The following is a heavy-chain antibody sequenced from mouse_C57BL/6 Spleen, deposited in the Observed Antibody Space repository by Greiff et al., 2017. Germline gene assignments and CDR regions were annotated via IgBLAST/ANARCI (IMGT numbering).Heavy chain of an antibody. Sequence: LQESGAELVRPGTSVKVSCKASGYAFTNYLIEWVKQRPGQGLEWIGVINPGSGGTNYNEKFKGKATLTADKSSSTAYMQLSSLTSEDSAVYFCARGDGYPYYAMDYWGQGTSVTVSS. CDR2: INPGSGGT. CDR1: GYAFTNYL. D-gene: IGHD2-3*01. CDR3: ARGDGYPYYAMDY. V-gene: IGHV1-54*01. J-gene: IGHJ4*01.